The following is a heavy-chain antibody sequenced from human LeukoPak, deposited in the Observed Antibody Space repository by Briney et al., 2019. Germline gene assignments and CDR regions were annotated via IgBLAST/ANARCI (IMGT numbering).Heavy chain of an antibody. V-gene: IGHV3-21*04. D-gene: IGHD6-19*01. CDR2: ISSSSSYI. CDR3: AKGGAVAGTKDY. J-gene: IGHJ4*02. CDR1: GFTFSSYS. Sequence: GGSLRLSCAASGFTFSSYSMNWVRQAPGKGLEWVSSISSSSSYIYYADSVKGRFTISRDNAKNSLYLQMNSLRTEDTALYYCAKGGAVAGTKDYWGQGTLVTVSS.